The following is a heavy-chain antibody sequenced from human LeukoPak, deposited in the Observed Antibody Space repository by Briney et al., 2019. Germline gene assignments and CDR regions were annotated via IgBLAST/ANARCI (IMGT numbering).Heavy chain of an antibody. J-gene: IGHJ3*02. D-gene: IGHD6-19*01. CDR3: ASYAPGLPGYSSGWYADAFDI. CDR1: GFTFSTYS. CDR2: ISSSSSYI. V-gene: IGHV3-21*01. Sequence: GGSLRLSCAASGFTFSTYSMNWVRQAPGKGLEWVSSISSSSSYIYYADSVKGRFTISRDNAKNSLYLQMNSLRAEDTAVYYCASYAPGLPGYSSGWYADAFDIWGQGTMVTVSS.